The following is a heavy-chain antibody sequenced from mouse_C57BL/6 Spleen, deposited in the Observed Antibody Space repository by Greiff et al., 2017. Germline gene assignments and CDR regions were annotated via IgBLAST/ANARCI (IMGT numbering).Heavy chain of an antibody. V-gene: IGHV1-64*01. CDR2: IHPNSGST. Sequence: QVQLQQPGAELVKPGASVKLSCKASGYTFTSYWMHWVKQRPGQGLEWIGMIHPNSGSTNYNEKFKSKATLTVDKSSSTAYMQLSSLTSEDSAVYYCARHYYGSDWYFDVWGTGTTVTVSS. D-gene: IGHD1-1*01. CDR1: GYTFTSYW. CDR3: ARHYYGSDWYFDV. J-gene: IGHJ1*03.